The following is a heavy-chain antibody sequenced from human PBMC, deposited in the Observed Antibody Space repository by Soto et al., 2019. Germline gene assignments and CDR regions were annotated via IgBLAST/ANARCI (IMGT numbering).Heavy chain of an antibody. Sequence: PSETLCLTCTVSGGSISNYYRSWIRQPPGKGLEWIAYMYYSGNTNYSPSLKSRVTISVDTSKNQFSLKLRSVTAAYTAVYYCANNERGFDPWGQGILVTVSS. V-gene: IGHV4-59*12. CDR3: ANNERGFDP. D-gene: IGHD1-1*01. CDR2: MYYSGNT. J-gene: IGHJ5*02. CDR1: GGSISNYY.